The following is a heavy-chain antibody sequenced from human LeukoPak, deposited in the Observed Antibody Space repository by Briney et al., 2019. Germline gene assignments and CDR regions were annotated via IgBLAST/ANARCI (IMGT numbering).Heavy chain of an antibody. D-gene: IGHD1-26*01. CDR2: ISGSGGST. J-gene: IGHJ4*02. CDR3: AKNCEWELLVDY. Sequence: PGGSLRLSCAASGFTFSSYAMSWVRQAPGKGLEWVSAISGSGGSTYYADSVEGRFTISRDNSKNTLYLQMNSLRAEDTAVYYCAKNCEWELLVDYWGQGTLVTVSS. V-gene: IGHV3-23*01. CDR1: GFTFSSYA.